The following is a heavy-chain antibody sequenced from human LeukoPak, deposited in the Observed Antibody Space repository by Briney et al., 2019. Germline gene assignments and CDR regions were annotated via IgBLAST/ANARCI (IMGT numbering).Heavy chain of an antibody. Sequence: PGGSLRLSCAASGFTFSSYSMNWVRQAPGKGLEWVSSISSSSSYIYYADSVKGRFTISRDNAKNSLYLQMNSLRAEDTAVYYCARDPPYGPGKSWVQGAFDIWGQGTMVTVSS. J-gene: IGHJ3*02. D-gene: IGHD4-17*01. CDR1: GFTFSSYS. CDR3: ARDPPYGPGKSWVQGAFDI. CDR2: ISSSSSYI. V-gene: IGHV3-21*01.